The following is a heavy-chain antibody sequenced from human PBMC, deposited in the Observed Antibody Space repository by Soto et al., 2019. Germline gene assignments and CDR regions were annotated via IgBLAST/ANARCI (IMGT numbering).Heavy chain of an antibody. CDR3: ASLTLAHDSSGYLIFDY. V-gene: IGHV4-61*01. D-gene: IGHD3-22*01. Sequence: SETLSLTCTVSGGSVSSGSYYWSWIRQPPGKGLEWIGYIYYSGSTNYNPSLKSRVTISVDTSKNQFSLKLSSVTAADTAMYYCASLTLAHDSSGYLIFDYWGLGTLVTVSS. CDR2: IYYSGST. J-gene: IGHJ4*02. CDR1: GGSVSSGSYY.